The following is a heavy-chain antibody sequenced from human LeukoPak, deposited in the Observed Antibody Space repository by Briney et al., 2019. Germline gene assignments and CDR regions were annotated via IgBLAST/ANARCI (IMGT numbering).Heavy chain of an antibody. V-gene: IGHV3-7*05. D-gene: IGHD6-19*01. CDR1: GFTFSRSW. Sequence: GGSLRLSCADSGFTFSRSWMTWVRQAPGKGLEWVANINEDGSAQNYVDSVKGRFTISRDNPKSTLYLEMNSLRAEDTAVYYCARGKASGWYPWGQGTLVTVSS. J-gene: IGHJ4*02. CDR3: ARGKASGWYP. CDR2: INEDGSAQ.